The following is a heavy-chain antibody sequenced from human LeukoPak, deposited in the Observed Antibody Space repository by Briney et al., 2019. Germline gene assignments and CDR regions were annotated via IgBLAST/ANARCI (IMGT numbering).Heavy chain of an antibody. CDR1: GGSVSSGSYC. D-gene: IGHD3-9*01. CDR2: IFFSGTN. J-gene: IGHJ6*01. Sequence: SETLSLTCIVSGGSVSSGSYCWGWIRQPPGKGLEWIGFIFFSGTNNYNTSLKSRVTISVDTSKKQFFLKLSSVTAADTAVYYCARWVLRYFDLLLYPYGMAVGGKATTVTV. CDR3: ARWVLRYFDLLLYPYGMAV. V-gene: IGHV4-61*01.